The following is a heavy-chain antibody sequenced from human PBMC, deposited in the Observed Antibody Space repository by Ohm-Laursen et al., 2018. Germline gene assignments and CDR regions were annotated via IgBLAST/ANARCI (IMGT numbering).Heavy chain of an antibody. CDR1: GYTFTSYG. CDR2: ISAYNGNT. CDR3: ARDGYCSSTSCYLGMDV. V-gene: IGHV1-18*01. D-gene: IGHD2-2*03. Sequence: ASVKVSCKASGYTFTSYGISWVRQAPGQGLEWMGWISAYNGNTNYAQKLQGRVTMTTDTSTSTAYMELRSLRSDDTAVYYCARDGYCSSTSCYLGMDVWGQGTTVTVSS. J-gene: IGHJ6*02.